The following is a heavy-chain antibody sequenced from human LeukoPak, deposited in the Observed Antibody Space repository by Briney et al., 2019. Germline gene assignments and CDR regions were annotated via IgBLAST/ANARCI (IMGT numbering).Heavy chain of an antibody. CDR3: ARLLYSSSWYVANTIDY. CDR2: IFHSGST. V-gene: IGHV4-38-2*02. J-gene: IGHJ4*02. CDR1: GYSISSGYY. Sequence: SETLSLTCTVSGYSISSGYYWGWIRQPPGKGLGWIGSIFHSGSTYYHPSLKRRVTIFVDTSKNQFSLQLTSVTAADTAVYYCARLLYSSSWYVANTIDYWGQGTLVTVSS. D-gene: IGHD6-13*01.